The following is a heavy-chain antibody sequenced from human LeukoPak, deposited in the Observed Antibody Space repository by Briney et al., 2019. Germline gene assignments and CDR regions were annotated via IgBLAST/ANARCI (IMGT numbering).Heavy chain of an antibody. CDR3: ARGTYSGSYYFQH. V-gene: IGHV3-7*01. CDR1: GFTFSSYW. D-gene: IGHD1-26*01. J-gene: IGHJ1*01. Sequence: GGSLRLSCAASGFTFSSYWMSWVRQAPGKGLEWVANIKQDGSEKYYVDSVKGRFTISRDNAKNSLYLQMNSLRAEDTAVYYCARGTYSGSYYFQHWGQGTLVTVSS. CDR2: IKQDGSEK.